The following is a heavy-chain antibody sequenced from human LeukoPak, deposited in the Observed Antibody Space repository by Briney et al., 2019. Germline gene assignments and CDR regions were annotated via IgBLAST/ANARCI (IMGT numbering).Heavy chain of an antibody. V-gene: IGHV4-39*07. CDR1: GGSVSSSSYY. J-gene: IGHJ5*02. Sequence: SETLSLTCTVSGGSVSSSSYYWGWIRQPPGKGLEWIGSIYYSGSTYYNPSLKSRVTISVDTSKNQFSLKLSSVTAADTAVYYCARIGVLLWFGDPLPHWFDPWGQGTLVTVSS. CDR2: IYYSGST. CDR3: ARIGVLLWFGDPLPHWFDP. D-gene: IGHD3-10*01.